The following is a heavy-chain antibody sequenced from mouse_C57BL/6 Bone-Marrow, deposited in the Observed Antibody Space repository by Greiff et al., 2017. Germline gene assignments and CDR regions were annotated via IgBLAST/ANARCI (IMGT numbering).Heavy chain of an antibody. CDR2: IDPENGDT. V-gene: IGHV14-4*01. D-gene: IGHD1-1*01. Sequence: EVKLQESGAEFVRPGASVKLSCTASGFNIKDDYMHWVKQRPEQGLEWIGWIDPENGDTEYASKFQGKAIITADTSSNTAYLQLSSLTSEDTAVYYCTTVVHYWGQGTTLTVSS. CDR1: GFNIKDDY. J-gene: IGHJ2*01. CDR3: TTVVHY.